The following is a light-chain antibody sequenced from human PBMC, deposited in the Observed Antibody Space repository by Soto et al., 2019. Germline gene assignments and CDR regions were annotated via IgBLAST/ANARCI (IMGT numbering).Light chain of an antibody. V-gene: IGLV1-47*01. CDR2: RNN. CDR1: SSNIGSNY. CDR3: AAGDDSPGSKV. Sequence: QAVVTQPPSASGTPGQRVTISCSGSSSNIGSNYVYWYQQLPGTAPKLLIYRNNQRPSGVPDRFSGSKSGTSASLAISGLRSEDEADYYCAAGDDSPGSKVFGGGTKVTVL. J-gene: IGLJ2*01.